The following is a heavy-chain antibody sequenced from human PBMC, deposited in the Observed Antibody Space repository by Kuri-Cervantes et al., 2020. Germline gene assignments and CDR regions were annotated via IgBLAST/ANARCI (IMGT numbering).Heavy chain of an antibody. CDR2: IWYDGSNK. J-gene: IGHJ3*02. Sequence: GGSLRLSCAASGFTFSSYGMHWVRQAPGKGLEWVAVIWYDGSNKYYADSVKGRFTISRDNSKNTLYLQMNSLRAEDTAVYYCARDGGLLGKDAFDNWGQGTMVTVSS. CDR1: GFTFSSYG. V-gene: IGHV3-33*01. CDR3: ARDGGLLGKDAFDN. D-gene: IGHD1-26*01.